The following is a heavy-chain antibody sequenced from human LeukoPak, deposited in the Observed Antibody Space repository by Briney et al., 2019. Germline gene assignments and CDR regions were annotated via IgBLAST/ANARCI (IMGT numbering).Heavy chain of an antibody. CDR1: GFTSVNYA. CDR2: ISGGGST. J-gene: IGHJ4*02. D-gene: IGHD1-26*01. CDR3: AKGGKWDVTPFDY. V-gene: IGHV3-23*01. Sequence: GRSLRLSCAASGFTSVNYAMSWVRQAPGKGLEWVSTISGGGSTYYADSVKGRFTISRDNSKNTLYLQVNSLRAEDTAVYYCAKGGKWDVTPFDYWGQGTLVTVSS.